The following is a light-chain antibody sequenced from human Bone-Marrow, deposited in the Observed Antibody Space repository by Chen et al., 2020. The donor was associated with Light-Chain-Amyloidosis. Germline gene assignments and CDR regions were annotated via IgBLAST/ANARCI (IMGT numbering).Light chain of an antibody. CDR3: SSYTITNTLV. V-gene: IGLV2-14*01. Sequence: QSALTQPASVSGSPGQSITISCTGTSSDLGGDNHVSWYQQHPDKAPKLMIYEVTNLPSWVPDRFSGSKSDNTASLTISGLQTEDEADYFCSSYTITNTLVFGSGTRVTVL. CDR1: SSDLGGDNH. CDR2: EVT. J-gene: IGLJ1*01.